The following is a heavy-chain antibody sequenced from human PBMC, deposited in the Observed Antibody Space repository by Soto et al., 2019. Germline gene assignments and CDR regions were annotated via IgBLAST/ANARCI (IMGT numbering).Heavy chain of an antibody. CDR1: GFSFYTYA. CDR3: AKGGGSGYFAYHYIDV. V-gene: IGHV3-23*01. J-gene: IGHJ6*03. D-gene: IGHD3-3*01. CDR2: ISASGTQT. Sequence: EVQLLDSGGGLGQSGGSLRLSCAASGFSFYTYAMTWVRQAPGKGLEWVSSISASGTQTYYADSVKGRFTISRDNSRNTVYLQMNSLRLEETAGYYCAKGGGSGYFAYHYIDVWGKGTTVTVSS.